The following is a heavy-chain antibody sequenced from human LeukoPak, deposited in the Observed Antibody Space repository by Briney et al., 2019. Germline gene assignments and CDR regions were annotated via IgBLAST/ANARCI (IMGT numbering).Heavy chain of an antibody. CDR3: ARVSSGATTVDY. D-gene: IGHD1-26*01. J-gene: IGHJ4*02. CDR1: GGSISSSNW. V-gene: IGHV4-4*02. Sequence: SETLSLTCAVSGGSISSSNWWSWVRQPPGKGLEWIGEIYHSGSTNYNPFLKSRVTISVDKSKNQFSLKLSSVTAADTAVYYCARVSSGATTVDYWGQGTLVTVSS. CDR2: IYHSGST.